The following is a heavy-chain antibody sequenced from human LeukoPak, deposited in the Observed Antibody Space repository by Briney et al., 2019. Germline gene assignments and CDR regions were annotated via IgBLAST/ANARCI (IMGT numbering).Heavy chain of an antibody. CDR1: GFTFSSYG. J-gene: IGHJ4*02. CDR2: ISGSGGST. V-gene: IGHV3-23*01. CDR3: AKSTYYDYVWGSYRRRFGY. D-gene: IGHD3-16*02. Sequence: TGRSLRLSCAASGFTFSSYGMHWVRQAPGKGLEWVSAISGSGGSTYYADSVKGRFTISRDNSKNTLYLQMNSLRAEDTAVYYCAKSTYYDYVWGSYRRRFGYWGQGTLVTVSS.